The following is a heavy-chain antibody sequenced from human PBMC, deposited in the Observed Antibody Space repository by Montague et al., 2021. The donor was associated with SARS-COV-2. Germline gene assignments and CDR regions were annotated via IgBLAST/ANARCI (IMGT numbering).Heavy chain of an antibody. CDR2: IHYSGST. Sequence: TLSLTCTVSGGSISSGGYYWSWIRQHPGKGLEWIGYIHYSGSTYYNPSLKSRVTISVDTSKNQFSLKLSSVTAAVMAVYYRALYQGITMIVVVIGAFDFWGQGTMVTVSS. CDR3: ALYQGITMIVVVIGAFDF. D-gene: IGHD3-22*01. J-gene: IGHJ3*01. V-gene: IGHV4-31*03. CDR1: GGSISSGGYY.